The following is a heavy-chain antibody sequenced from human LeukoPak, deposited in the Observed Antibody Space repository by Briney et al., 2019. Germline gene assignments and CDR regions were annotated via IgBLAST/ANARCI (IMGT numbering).Heavy chain of an antibody. D-gene: IGHD5-18*01. J-gene: IGHJ4*02. Sequence: PGGSLRLSCAASGFTFSSYAMHWVRQAPGKGLEWVAVISYDGSNKYYADSVKGRFTISRDNSKNTLYLQMNSLRAEDTAVYYCARWGQLGYGYWGQGTLVTVSS. CDR1: GFTFSSYA. CDR2: ISYDGSNK. CDR3: ARWGQLGYGY. V-gene: IGHV3-30*04.